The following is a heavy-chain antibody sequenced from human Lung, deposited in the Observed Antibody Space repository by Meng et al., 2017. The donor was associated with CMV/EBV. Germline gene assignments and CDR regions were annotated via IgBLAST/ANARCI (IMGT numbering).Heavy chain of an antibody. V-gene: IGHV3-30-3*01. D-gene: IGHD2-2*01. J-gene: IGHJ3*02. CDR1: GFTFSSYA. CDR3: AREGVVPAAMRSAFDS. Sequence: GGSLRLXCAASGFTFSSYAMHWVRQAPGKGLEWVAVISYDGSNKYYADSVKGRFTISRDNSKNTLYLQMNSLRAEDTAVYYCAREGVVPAAMRSAFDSWGQGXMVTVSS. CDR2: ISYDGSNK.